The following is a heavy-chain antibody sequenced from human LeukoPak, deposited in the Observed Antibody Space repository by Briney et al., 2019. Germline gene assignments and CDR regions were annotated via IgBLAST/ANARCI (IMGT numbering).Heavy chain of an antibody. J-gene: IGHJ4*02. CDR3: ARDRGPQPYYFDY. D-gene: IGHD3-10*01. CDR2: INSDGSST. CDR1: GFTFSSYL. V-gene: IGHV3-74*01. Sequence: PGGSLRLSCAASGFTFSSYLMHWVRQTPGKGLVWVSRINSDGSSTSYADSVKGRFTISRDNAKNTLYLQMNSLRAEDTAVYYCARDRGPQPYYFDYWGQGTLVTVSS.